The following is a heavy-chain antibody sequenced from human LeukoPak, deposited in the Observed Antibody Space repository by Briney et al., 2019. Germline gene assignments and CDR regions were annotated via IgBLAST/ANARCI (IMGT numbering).Heavy chain of an antibody. J-gene: IGHJ6*03. D-gene: IGHD3-10*01. V-gene: IGHV4-38-2*02. CDR3: ARASPYYYGSGSRIRNYYYYYYMDV. CDR1: GYSISSGYY. CDR2: IYHSGST. Sequence: SETLSLTCTVSGYSISSGYYWGWIRQPPGKGLEWIGSIYHSGSTYYNPSLKSRVTISVDTSKNQFSLKLSSVTAADTAVYYCARASPYYYGSGSRIRNYYYYYYMDVWGKGTTVTVSS.